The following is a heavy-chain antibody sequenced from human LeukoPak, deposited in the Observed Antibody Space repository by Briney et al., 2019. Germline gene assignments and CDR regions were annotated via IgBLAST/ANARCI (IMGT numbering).Heavy chain of an antibody. D-gene: IGHD3-22*01. J-gene: IGHJ3*02. CDR2: IWYDGINK. CDR1: GFTFSIYA. CDR3: AKGALTYYYDRSGLNRDAFDI. V-gene: IGHV3-33*06. Sequence: GGSLRLSCAASGFTFSIYAMHWVRQAPGNGLEWVAVIWYDGINKYYADAVKGSFTISRDNSKNTLYLKMNSVRAEDTAVFYCAKGALTYYYDRSGLNRDAFDIWGQGTMVNVSS.